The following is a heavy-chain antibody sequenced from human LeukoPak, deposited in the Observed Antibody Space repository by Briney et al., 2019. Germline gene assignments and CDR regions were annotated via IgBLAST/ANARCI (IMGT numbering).Heavy chain of an antibody. CDR2: IYYSGST. V-gene: IGHV4-30-4*01. D-gene: IGHD1-26*01. CDR1: GGSISSGDYY. Sequence: SETLSLTCTVSGGSISSGDYYWSWIRQPPGKGLEWIGYIYYSGSTYYNPSPKSRVTISVDTSQNQFSLKLSSVTAADTAVYYCARDRVGGTNYYYYYGMDVWGQGTTVTVSS. J-gene: IGHJ6*02. CDR3: ARDRVGGTNYYYYYGMDV.